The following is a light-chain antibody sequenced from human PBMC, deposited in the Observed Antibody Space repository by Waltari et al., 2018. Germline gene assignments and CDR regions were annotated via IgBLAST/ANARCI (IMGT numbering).Light chain of an antibody. V-gene: IGKV1-5*03. Sequence: DTQMTQSPSTLSASVGDRVTITCRASQGVSTWLAWYQQKPGKAPKILISKASTLESGVPSRFSGSGSGTEFTLTISGLQPDDFATYYCQQYTDYWTFGQGTKVDIK. CDR2: KAS. CDR1: QGVSTW. J-gene: IGKJ1*01. CDR3: QQYTDYWT.